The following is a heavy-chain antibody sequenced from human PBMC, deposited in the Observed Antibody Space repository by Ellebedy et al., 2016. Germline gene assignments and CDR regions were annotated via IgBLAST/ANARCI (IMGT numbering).Heavy chain of an antibody. CDR3: ARYVMGHDYYGMDV. CDR2: ISSSGDGT. V-gene: IGHV3-23*01. Sequence: GGSLRLSCAASGLTFSSFAMSWVRRAPGEGLEWISTISSSGDGTYYSGSVKGRFTISRDNSRNTLFLQMNSLRADDTATYYCARYVMGHDYYGMDVWGQGTTVTVSS. CDR1: GLTFSSFA. J-gene: IGHJ6*02. D-gene: IGHD2-21*01.